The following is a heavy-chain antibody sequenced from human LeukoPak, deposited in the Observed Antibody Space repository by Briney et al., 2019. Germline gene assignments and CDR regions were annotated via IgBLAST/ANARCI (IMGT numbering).Heavy chain of an antibody. J-gene: IGHJ4*02. D-gene: IGHD5-12*01. CDR1: GFTFDDYA. CDR2: ISWDSGSI. V-gene: IGHV3-9*01. Sequence: PGGSLRLSCAASGFTFDDYAMHWVRQAPGKGLEWVSGISWDSGSIGYADSVKGRFTISRDNSKNTLYLQMNSLRAEDTAVYYCARGDYDKRVDNWGQGTLVTVSS. CDR3: ARGDYDKRVDN.